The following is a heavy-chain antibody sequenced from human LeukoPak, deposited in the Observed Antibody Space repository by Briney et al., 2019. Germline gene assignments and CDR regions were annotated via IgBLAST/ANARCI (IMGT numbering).Heavy chain of an antibody. CDR1: GGSFSGYY. V-gene: IGHV4-34*01. D-gene: IGHD5-24*01. CDR3: ARIGDGYTNN. CDR2: INHSGST. Sequence: SETLSLTCAVYGGSFSGYYWSWIRQPPGKGLEWIGEINHSGSTNYNPSLKSRVTISVDTSKNQFSLKLSSVTAADTAVYYCARIGDGYTNNWGQGTLVTLSS. J-gene: IGHJ4*02.